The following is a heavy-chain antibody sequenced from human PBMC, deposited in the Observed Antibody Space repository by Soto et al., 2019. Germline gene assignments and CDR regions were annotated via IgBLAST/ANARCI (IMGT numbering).Heavy chain of an antibody. J-gene: IGHJ4*02. V-gene: IGHV4-59*01. CDR1: GGSISSYY. Sequence: SETLSLTCIVSGGSISSYYWSWIRQPPGKGLEWIGYIYDSGNINYNPSLKSRVTISVDTSNNQFSLKLNSVTTADTAVYYCAREVRGIAVPLQFDYWGQGTLVTVSS. CDR3: AREVRGIAVPLQFDY. CDR2: IYDSGNI. D-gene: IGHD6-19*01.